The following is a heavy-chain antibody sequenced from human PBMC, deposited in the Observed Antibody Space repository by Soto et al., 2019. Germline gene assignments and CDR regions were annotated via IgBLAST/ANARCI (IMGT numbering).Heavy chain of an antibody. CDR2: IWYDGSNK. CDR3: ARGQSVPSSFGMIIMGNYGLDV. V-gene: IGHV3-33*01. J-gene: IGHJ6*02. Sequence: PGGSLRLSCAASGFTFSSYGMHWVRQAPGKGLEWVAVIWYDGSNKYYADSVKGRFTISRDNSKNTLYLQMNSLRAEDTAVYYCARGQSVPSSFGMIIMGNYGLDVWGQGTTVTVSS. D-gene: IGHD3-3*01. CDR1: GFTFSSYG.